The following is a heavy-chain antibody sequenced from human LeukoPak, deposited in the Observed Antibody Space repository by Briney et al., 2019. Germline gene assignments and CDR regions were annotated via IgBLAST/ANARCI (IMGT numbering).Heavy chain of an antibody. CDR3: AREYWGTSFDY. V-gene: IGHV3-74*01. J-gene: IGHJ4*01. D-gene: IGHD1-1*01. CDR2: IANDVTTT. Sequence: AGGSLRLSCAASGFTFSNYGMHWVRQAPGKGLVWVSRIANDVTTTSYADSVRGRFTITRDNAKRTLYLQMNSLRAEDTAVYYCAREYWGTSFDYWGHGTLVSVSS. CDR1: GFTFSNYG.